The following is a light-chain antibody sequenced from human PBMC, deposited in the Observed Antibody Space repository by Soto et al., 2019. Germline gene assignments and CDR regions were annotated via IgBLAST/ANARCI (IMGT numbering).Light chain of an antibody. J-gene: IGLJ1*01. CDR1: RSDIGTYNY. CDR3: MSYTTTSSVV. Sequence: QSALTQPASMSGSPGQSITISCTGTRSDIGTYNYLSWYQQHPGKAPRLVISDVSNRPSGVSNRFSGSKSGNTASLTITGLPSDDEADYYCMSYTTTSSVVFGSGTKVTVL. CDR2: DVS. V-gene: IGLV2-14*03.